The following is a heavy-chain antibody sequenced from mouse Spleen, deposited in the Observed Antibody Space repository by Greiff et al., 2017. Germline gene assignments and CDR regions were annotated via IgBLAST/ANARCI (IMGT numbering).Heavy chain of an antibody. D-gene: IGHD1-1*01. Sequence: VKLMESGAELVRPGASVKLSCKASGYTFTDYYINWVKQRPGQGLEWIARIYPGSGNTYYNEKFKGKATLTADKSSSTAYMQLSSLTSEDSAVYFCARDITTVGFAYWGQGTLVTVSA. V-gene: IGHV1-76*01. J-gene: IGHJ3*01. CDR1: GYTFTDYY. CDR2: IYPGSGNT. CDR3: ARDITTVGFAY.